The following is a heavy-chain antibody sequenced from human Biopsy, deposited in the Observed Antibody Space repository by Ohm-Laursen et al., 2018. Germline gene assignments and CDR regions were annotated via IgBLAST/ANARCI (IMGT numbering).Heavy chain of an antibody. CDR2: ISGSGTYT. CDR1: GFPFTGFS. J-gene: IGHJ4*02. V-gene: IGHV3-23*01. D-gene: IGHD3-22*01. Sequence: SLRLSCSASGFPFTGFSMDWVRQAPGRGLECVSVISGSGTYTYYADSVKGRFIISRDKSKNTQYLQMNSLRVEDTAVYYCAKDWASQYYYDRMDDYWGQGTLVTVSS. CDR3: AKDWASQYYYDRMDDY.